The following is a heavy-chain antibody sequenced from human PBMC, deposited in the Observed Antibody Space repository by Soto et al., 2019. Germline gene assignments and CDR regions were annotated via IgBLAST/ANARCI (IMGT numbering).Heavy chain of an antibody. J-gene: IGHJ6*02. D-gene: IGHD1-26*01. V-gene: IGHV3-30-3*01. CDR1: GFTFSSYA. CDR3: ARDMIIRSGSYWEDYYYYGMDV. CDR2: ISYDGSNK. Sequence: QVQLVESGGGVVQPGRSLRLSCAASGFTFSSYAMHWVRQAPGKGLEWVAVISYDGSNKYYADSVKGRFTISRDNSKNTLYLQMNSLRAEDTAVYYCARDMIIRSGSYWEDYYYYGMDVWGQGTTVTVSS.